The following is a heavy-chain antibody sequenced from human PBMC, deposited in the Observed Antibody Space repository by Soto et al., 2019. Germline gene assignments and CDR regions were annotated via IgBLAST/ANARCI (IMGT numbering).Heavy chain of an antibody. Sequence: ASVKVSCKASGGTFSSCAISWVRQAPGQGLEWMGGVIPIFGTANYAQKFQGRVTITADESTSTAYMELSSLRSEDTAVYYCAESHLQCCSSTSCSLPLDYWGQGTLVTVSS. V-gene: IGHV1-69*13. D-gene: IGHD2-2*01. CDR3: AESHLQCCSSTSCSLPLDY. CDR1: GGTFSSCA. J-gene: IGHJ4*02. CDR2: VIPIFGTA.